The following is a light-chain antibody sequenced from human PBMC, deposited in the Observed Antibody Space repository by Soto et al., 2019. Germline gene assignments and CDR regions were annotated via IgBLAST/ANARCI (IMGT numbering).Light chain of an antibody. V-gene: IGLV4-60*03. CDR1: SWHSSYI. Sequence: QSVLTQSSSASASLGSSVKLTCTLSSWHSSYIIAWHQQQPGKAPRYLMKLEGSGTYNKGSGVRYRFSGSSSGADRYLSISHLQSEDEDDYSCEAWDSNTRLFGGGTKLTVL. CDR2: LEGSGTY. J-gene: IGLJ3*02. CDR3: EAWDSNTRL.